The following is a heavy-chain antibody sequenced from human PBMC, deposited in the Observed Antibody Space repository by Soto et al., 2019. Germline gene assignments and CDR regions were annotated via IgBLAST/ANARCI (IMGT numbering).Heavy chain of an antibody. Sequence: VQLLESGGGLVQPGGSLRLSCAASGFTFSSYAMSWVRQAPGKGLEWVSAISGSGGSTYYADSVKGRFTISRDNSKNTLYLQMNSLRAEDTAVYYCAKDFSITMIKGALGAFDIWGQGTMVTVSS. D-gene: IGHD3-22*01. CDR3: AKDFSITMIKGALGAFDI. CDR1: GFTFSSYA. CDR2: ISGSGGST. V-gene: IGHV3-23*01. J-gene: IGHJ3*02.